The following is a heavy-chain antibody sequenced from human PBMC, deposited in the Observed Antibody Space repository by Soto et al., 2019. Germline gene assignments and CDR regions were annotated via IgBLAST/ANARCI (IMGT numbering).Heavy chain of an antibody. Sequence: SETLSLTCAVSGGSISSGGYSWSWIRQPPGKGLEWIGYIYHSGSTYYNPSLKSRVTISVDRSKNQFSLKLSSVTAADTAVYYCARIAMVRGVMGRMDVWGQGTTVTVS. J-gene: IGHJ6*02. D-gene: IGHD3-10*01. CDR2: IYHSGST. CDR3: ARIAMVRGVMGRMDV. V-gene: IGHV4-30-2*01. CDR1: GGSISSGGYS.